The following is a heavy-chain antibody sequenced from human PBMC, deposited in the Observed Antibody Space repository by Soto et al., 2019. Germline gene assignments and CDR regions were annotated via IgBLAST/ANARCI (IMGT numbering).Heavy chain of an antibody. Sequence: GASVKVSCKASGYTFTGYYMHWVRQAPGQGLEWMGGIIPIFGTANYAQKFQGRVTITADESTSTAYMELGSLRSEDTAVYYCARDRAGSSLNYYYYGMDVWGQGTTVTVS. CDR3: ARDRAGSSLNYYYYGMDV. V-gene: IGHV1-69*13. CDR2: IIPIFGTA. J-gene: IGHJ6*02. CDR1: GYTFTGYY. D-gene: IGHD6-6*01.